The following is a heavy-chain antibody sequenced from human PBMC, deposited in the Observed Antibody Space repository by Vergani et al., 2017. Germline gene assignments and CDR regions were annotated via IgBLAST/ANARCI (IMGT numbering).Heavy chain of an antibody. CDR3: AKDQYLTEGAFDI. D-gene: IGHD2-2*02. V-gene: IGHV3-23*01. CDR2: ISGSGGST. J-gene: IGHJ3*02. CDR1: GFTFSSYA. Sequence: EVQLLESGGGLVQPGGSLRLSCAASGFTFSSYAMSWVRQAPGQGLEWVAAISGSGGSTYYADSVKGRFTIPRDNSKNTMYLQMNSLRAEDTAVYYCAKDQYLTEGAFDIWGQGTMVTVSS.